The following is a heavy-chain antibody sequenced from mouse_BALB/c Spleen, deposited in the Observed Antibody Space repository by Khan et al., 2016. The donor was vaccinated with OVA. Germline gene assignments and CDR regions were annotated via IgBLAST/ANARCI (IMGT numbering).Heavy chain of an antibody. V-gene: IGHV3-2*02. CDR2: ISYSGVT. CDR1: GYSITSGYA. D-gene: IGHD1-1*01. Sequence: EVQLVESGPGLVKPSQSLSLTCTVTGYSITSGYAWNWIRQLPGNKLEWMGYISYSGVTSYTPSLKRRISITRDTSKNQFFLQLNPVTTEDTATYYCARGNYCGYYFDYWGQGTILTVSA. CDR3: ARGNYCGYYFDY. J-gene: IGHJ2*01.